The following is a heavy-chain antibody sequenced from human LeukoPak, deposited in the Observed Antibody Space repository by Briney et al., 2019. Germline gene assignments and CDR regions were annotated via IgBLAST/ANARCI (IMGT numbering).Heavy chain of an antibody. CDR3: ARDTQYYYYTMDV. CDR2: ISYDGSNK. Sequence: GGSLRLSCAASGXTFSIYAMHWVRQAPGKGLEWVAVISYDGSNKYYADSVKGRFSISRDNSKNTLYLQMNSLRAEDTAVYYCARDTQYYYYTMDVWGQGTTVTVSS. CDR1: GXTFSIYA. V-gene: IGHV3-30-3*01. J-gene: IGHJ6*02. D-gene: IGHD2/OR15-2a*01.